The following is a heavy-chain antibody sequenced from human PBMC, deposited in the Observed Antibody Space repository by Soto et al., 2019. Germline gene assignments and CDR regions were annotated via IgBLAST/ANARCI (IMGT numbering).Heavy chain of an antibody. D-gene: IGHD6-6*01. J-gene: IGHJ4*02. V-gene: IGHV1-18*04. Sequence: ASVKVSCKASGYTFTSYGISWVRQAPGQGLEWMGWISAYNGNTNYAQKLQGRVTMTTDTSTSTAYMELRSLRSDDTAVYYCARVSGGPYSSSSTYWGQGTLVTVSS. CDR1: GYTFTSYG. CDR3: ARVSGGPYSSSSTY. CDR2: ISAYNGNT.